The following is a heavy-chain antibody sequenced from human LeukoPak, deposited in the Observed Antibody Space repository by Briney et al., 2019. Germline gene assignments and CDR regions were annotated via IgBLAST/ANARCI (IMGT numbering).Heavy chain of an antibody. J-gene: IGHJ6*02. CDR1: GHSFASYW. D-gene: IGHD6-19*01. CDR2: IYPGDSDT. Sequence: GESLKISCKGSGHSFASYWIGWVRQMPGKGLEWMGVIYPGDSDTRYSPSFQGQVTISADKSISTAYLQWSSLKASDTAMYYCARLREQQWLVPYYYYGLDVWGQGTTVTVSS. V-gene: IGHV5-51*01. CDR3: ARLREQQWLVPYYYYGLDV.